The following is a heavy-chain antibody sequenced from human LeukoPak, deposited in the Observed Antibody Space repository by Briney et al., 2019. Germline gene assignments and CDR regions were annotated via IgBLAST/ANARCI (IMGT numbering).Heavy chain of an antibody. CDR1: GFTFSSYG. J-gene: IGHJ4*02. D-gene: IGHD4-17*01. V-gene: IGHV3-23*01. CDR3: AKDLEAYGALHVDFDY. Sequence: GGSLRLSCAASGFTFSSYGMSWVRQAPGKGLEWVSLISGSGGSTSYADSVKGRFTISRDNSKNTLYLQMNSLRAEDTAVYYCAKDLEAYGALHVDFDYWGQGTLVTVSS. CDR2: ISGSGGST.